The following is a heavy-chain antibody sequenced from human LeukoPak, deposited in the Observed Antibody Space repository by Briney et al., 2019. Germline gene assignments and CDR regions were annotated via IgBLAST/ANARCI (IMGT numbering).Heavy chain of an antibody. J-gene: IGHJ4*02. Sequence: GGSLRLSCAASGFTFDDYAMHWVRQAPGKGLEWVSGISWNSGSIGYADSVKDRFTISRDNAKNSLYLQMNSLRAGDTAVYYCARSLVAQQLRVDYWGQGTLVTVSS. V-gene: IGHV3-9*01. CDR1: GFTFDDYA. CDR2: ISWNSGSI. CDR3: ARSLVAQQLRVDY. D-gene: IGHD6-13*01.